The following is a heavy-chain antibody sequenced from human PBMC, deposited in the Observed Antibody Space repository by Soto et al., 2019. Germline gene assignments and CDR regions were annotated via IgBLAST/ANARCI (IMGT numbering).Heavy chain of an antibody. J-gene: IGHJ4*02. CDR2: IYHSGST. D-gene: IGHD6-13*01. CDR3: ARGVSGYSSSWYLDY. Sequence: QVQLQESGPGLVKPSGTLSLTCAVSGGSISSSNWWSWVRQPPGKGLEWIGEIYHSGSTNYNPSLKSRVTISVDKPKNQLSLKLSSVTAADTAVYYCARGVSGYSSSWYLDYWGQGTLVTVSS. CDR1: GGSISSSNW. V-gene: IGHV4-4*02.